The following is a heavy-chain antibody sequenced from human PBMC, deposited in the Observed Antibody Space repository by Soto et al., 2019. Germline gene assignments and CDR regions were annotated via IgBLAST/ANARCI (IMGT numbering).Heavy chain of an antibody. V-gene: IGHV4-39*01. D-gene: IGHD5-18*01. CDR1: GGSISSSSYY. CDR2: IYYSGST. J-gene: IGHJ4*02. CDR3: ARADTAMVPPGY. Sequence: TSETLSLTCTVSGGSISSSSYYWGWIRQPPGKGLEWIGSIYYSGSTYYNPSLKSRVTISVDTSKNQLSLRLRSVTAADTAVYFRARADTAMVPPGYWGQGTLVTVSS.